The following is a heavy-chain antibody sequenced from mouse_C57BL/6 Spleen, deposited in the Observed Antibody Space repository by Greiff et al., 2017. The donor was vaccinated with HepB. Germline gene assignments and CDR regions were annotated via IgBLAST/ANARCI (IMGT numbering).Heavy chain of an antibody. CDR2: INPNNGGT. CDR3: ARSVAYYGSSYGYFDV. V-gene: IGHV1-18*01. CDR1: GYTFTDYN. Sequence: EVQLQQSGPELVKPGASVKIPCKASGYTFTDYNMDWVKQSHGESLEWIGDINPNNGGTIYNQKFKGKATLTVDKSSSTAYMELRSLTSEDTAVYYCARSVAYYGSSYGYFDVWGTGTTVTVSS. D-gene: IGHD1-1*01. J-gene: IGHJ1*03.